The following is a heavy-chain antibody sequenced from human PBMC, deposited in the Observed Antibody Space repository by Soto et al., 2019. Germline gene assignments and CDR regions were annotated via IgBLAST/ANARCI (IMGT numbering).Heavy chain of an antibody. V-gene: IGHV4-28*02. J-gene: IGHJ4*02. CDR3: ARTSRLKTGHLDY. Sequence: LSLTFAVPCYSISTYNWWVWIRQPPGKGLEWIGYIYYTGTIYYNLSLKSRVTMSVDTAKDQFSLKLSSVTAADTAVYYCARTSRLKTGHLDYWGQGALVTVSS. D-gene: IGHD3-9*01. CDR2: IYYTGTI. CDR1: CYSISTYNW.